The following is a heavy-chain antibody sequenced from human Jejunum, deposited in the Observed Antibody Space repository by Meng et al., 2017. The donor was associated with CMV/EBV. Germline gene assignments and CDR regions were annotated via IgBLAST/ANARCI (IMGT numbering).Heavy chain of an antibody. CDR2: IGTGGDS. Sequence: SGFTLRRSHLHWVRQTTGKGLGWVSVIGTGGDSYYPDSVKGRFTISRQDFKNSLYLQMNSLRAEDSAVYFCARAPHTSYYYFGMDVWGQGTTVTVSS. CDR3: ARAPHTSYYYFGMDV. J-gene: IGHJ6*02. D-gene: IGHD2-2*01. V-gene: IGHV3-13*01. CDR1: GFTLRRSH.